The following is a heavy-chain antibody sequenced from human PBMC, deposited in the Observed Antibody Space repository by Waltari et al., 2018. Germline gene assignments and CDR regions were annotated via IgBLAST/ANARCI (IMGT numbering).Heavy chain of an antibody. J-gene: IGHJ4*02. D-gene: IGHD3-10*01. V-gene: IGHV1-69*12. CDR1: GGTFSSSA. CDR2: IIPIFGTA. Sequence: QVQLVQSGAEVKKPGSSVKVSCKASGGTFSSSAISWVRQAPGQGLEWIGGIIPIFGTANYAQKFQGRVTITADESTSTAYMELSSLRSEDTAVYYCCREGSRGSLDYWGQGTLVTVSS. CDR3: CREGSRGSLDY.